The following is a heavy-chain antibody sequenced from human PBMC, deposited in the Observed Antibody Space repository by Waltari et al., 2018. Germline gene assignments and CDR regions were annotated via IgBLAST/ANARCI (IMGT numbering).Heavy chain of an antibody. CDR3: VRGRGDGWNVNTFDS. CDR2: IVPDNGKT. Sequence: QVQLVQSGAEMKKPGSSVKVSCKASGGTFSTYSVSWVRQAPGQGLGWRGRIVPDNGKTNVRQKVRGRFTITGDRSTATAYRQLSRLRVEHAAMYVCVRGRGDGWNVNTFDSWGQGTMVTVSA. D-gene: IGHD1-1*01. J-gene: IGHJ3*02. CDR1: GGTFSTYS. V-gene: IGHV1-69*04.